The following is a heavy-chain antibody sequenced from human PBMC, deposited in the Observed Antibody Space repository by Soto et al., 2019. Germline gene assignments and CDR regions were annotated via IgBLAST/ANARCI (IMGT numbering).Heavy chain of an antibody. CDR2: IYPGDSDT. V-gene: IGHV5-51*01. Sequence: GESLKISCKGSGYSFTSYWIGWVRQMPGKGLEWMGIIYPGDSDTRYSPSFQGQVTISPDKSISTAYLPWSSLKASDTAMYYCARHLGVRPGCLRGGNYYYYGMDVWGQGTTVTVSS. CDR3: ARHLGVRPGCLRGGNYYYYGMDV. D-gene: IGHD3-3*01. CDR1: GYSFTSYW. J-gene: IGHJ6*02.